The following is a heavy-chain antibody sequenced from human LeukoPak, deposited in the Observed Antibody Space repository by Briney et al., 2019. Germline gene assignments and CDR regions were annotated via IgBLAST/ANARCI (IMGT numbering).Heavy chain of an antibody. J-gene: IGHJ4*02. V-gene: IGHV3-48*03. Sequence: PGGSLRLSCAVSGFPFSIYEMNRVRQAPGKGLEWVSNIHSSGTIKYYADSVKGRFSISRDNAKSSLYLQMNSLRVEDTAVYYCALLAVASDFDYWGQGALVTVSS. CDR1: GFPFSIYE. CDR3: ALLAVASDFDY. CDR2: IHSSGTIK. D-gene: IGHD6-19*01.